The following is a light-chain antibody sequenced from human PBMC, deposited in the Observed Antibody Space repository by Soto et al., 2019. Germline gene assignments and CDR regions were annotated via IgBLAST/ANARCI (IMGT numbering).Light chain of an antibody. CDR3: QQFNSYPNT. CDR2: DVS. V-gene: IGKV1-13*02. CDR1: QDIRGA. Sequence: AIQVTQSPSSLSASVGDRVTITCRASQDIRGALAWYQQKPGKAPKLLIYDVSTLESGVPSRFSGSGSGTECTLTISSLQPEDFGTYYCQQFNSYPNTFGHGTRLEIK. J-gene: IGKJ5*01.